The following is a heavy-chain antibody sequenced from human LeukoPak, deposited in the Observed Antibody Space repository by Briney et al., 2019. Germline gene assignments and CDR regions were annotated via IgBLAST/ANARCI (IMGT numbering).Heavy chain of an antibody. J-gene: IGHJ4*02. V-gene: IGHV3-21*01. CDR2: ISSSSSYI. D-gene: IGHD4-23*01. Sequence: GGSLRLSCAASGFTFSSYSMNWVRQAPGKGLEWVSSISSSSSYIYYADSVKGRFTISRDNAKNSLYLQMNSPRAEDTAVYYCARDPRAVVTGQFDYWGQGTLVTVSS. CDR1: GFTFSSYS. CDR3: ARDPRAVVTGQFDY.